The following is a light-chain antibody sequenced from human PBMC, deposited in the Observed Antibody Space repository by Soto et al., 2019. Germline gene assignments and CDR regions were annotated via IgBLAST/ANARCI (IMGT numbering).Light chain of an antibody. CDR3: QQRSNWPLT. V-gene: IGKV3-11*01. CDR2: DAS. Sequence: EIVLTQSPATLSLSPGEGATLSCRASQSIGSYLAWYQLKPGQGPRLLIYDASNRATGIPARFSASGSGTDFTLTISSLEPEDFAVYYCQQRSNWPLTFGGGTKVDIK. CDR1: QSIGSY. J-gene: IGKJ4*01.